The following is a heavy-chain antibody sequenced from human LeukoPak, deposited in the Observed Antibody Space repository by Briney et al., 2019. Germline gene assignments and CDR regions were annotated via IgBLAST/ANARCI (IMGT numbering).Heavy chain of an antibody. J-gene: IGHJ4*02. Sequence: PGRSLRLSCAASGFTFSSYGMHWVRQAPGKGLEWVSLISSSGGSTYYADSVKGRFTISRDNAKNMLWLQMNSLRAEDTAVYYCAKDLSVDSYFDYWGQGTLVTVSS. CDR1: GFTFSSYG. CDR3: AKDLSVDSYFDY. CDR2: ISSSGGST. V-gene: IGHV3-23*01. D-gene: IGHD2-15*01.